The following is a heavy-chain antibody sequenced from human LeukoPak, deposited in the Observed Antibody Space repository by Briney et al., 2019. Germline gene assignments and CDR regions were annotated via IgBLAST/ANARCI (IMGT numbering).Heavy chain of an antibody. V-gene: IGHV4-59*01. D-gene: IGHD2-15*01. Sequence: SETLSLTCTVSGGSISSYYWSWIRQPPGQGLEWIGYIYYSGSTNYNPSLKSRVTISVDTSKTQFSLRLSSVTTADTAVCYCARDHGYCSGGSCYPYYFDYWGQGTLVTVSS. CDR3: ARDHGYCSGGSCYPYYFDY. J-gene: IGHJ4*02. CDR2: IYYSGST. CDR1: GGSISSYY.